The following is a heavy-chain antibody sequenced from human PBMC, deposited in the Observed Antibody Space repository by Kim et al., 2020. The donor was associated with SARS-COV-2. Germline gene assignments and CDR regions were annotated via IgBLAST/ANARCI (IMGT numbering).Heavy chain of an antibody. CDR2: IYYSGST. CDR1: GGSISSYY. D-gene: IGHD6-19*01. Sequence: SETLSLTCTVSGGSISSYYWSWIRQPPGKGLEWIGYIYYSGSTNYNPSLKSRVTISVDTSKNQFSLKLSSVTAADTAVYYCARDGGWVDYWGQGTLVTVSS. CDR3: ARDGGWVDY. V-gene: IGHV4-59*01. J-gene: IGHJ4*02.